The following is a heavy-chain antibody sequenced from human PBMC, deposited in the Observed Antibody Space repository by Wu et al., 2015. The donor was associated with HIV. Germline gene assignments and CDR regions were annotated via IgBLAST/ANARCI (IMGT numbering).Heavy chain of an antibody. CDR3: ARDLTYTDYGDYDGVDY. CDR2: INPNSGGT. Sequence: QVQLVQSGAEVKKPGASVKVSCKASGYTFTGYYMHWVRQAPGQGLEWMGWINPNSGGTNYAQRFQGRVTMTRDTSISTAYMELSRLRSDDTAVYYCARDLTYTDYGDYDGVDYWGQGTLVTVSS. D-gene: IGHD4-17*01. V-gene: IGHV1-2*02. J-gene: IGHJ4*02. CDR1: GYTFTGYY.